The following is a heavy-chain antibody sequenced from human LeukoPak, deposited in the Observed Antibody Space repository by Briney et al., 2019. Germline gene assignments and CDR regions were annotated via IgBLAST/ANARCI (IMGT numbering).Heavy chain of an antibody. CDR2: IYYTGTT. CDR1: GSSIRSYY. CDR3: AREGWGYYFDF. V-gene: IGHV4-59*01. Sequence: SAPLSLPCTVSGSSIRSYYWSWIRQPPGKGLEGIAYIYYTGTTNHNPTLNRRLTISVDTSKIQYSLSLSSVTSADTAVYYCAREGWGYYFDFWGQGTLVTVSS. D-gene: IGHD7-27*01. J-gene: IGHJ4*02.